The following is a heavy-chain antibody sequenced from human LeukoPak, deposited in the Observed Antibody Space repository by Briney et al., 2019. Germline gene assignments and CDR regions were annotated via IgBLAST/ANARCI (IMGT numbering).Heavy chain of an antibody. CDR2: MKQDGSEK. Sequence: SGGSLRLSCAASGFIFSSYWMSWVRQAPGKGLEWVANMKQDGSEKYYVDSVKGRFTISRDNAKNSLYLQMNSLRVEDTAVYYCARDVLYDSSDYWGQGTLVTVSS. D-gene: IGHD3-22*01. CDR3: ARDVLYDSSDY. CDR1: GFIFSSYW. V-gene: IGHV3-7*03. J-gene: IGHJ4*02.